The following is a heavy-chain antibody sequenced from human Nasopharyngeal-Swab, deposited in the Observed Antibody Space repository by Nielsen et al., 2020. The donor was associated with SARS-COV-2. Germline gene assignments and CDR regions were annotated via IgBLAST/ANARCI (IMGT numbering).Heavy chain of an antibody. J-gene: IGHJ3*02. CDR3: ARDVVGATTTDASDI. D-gene: IGHD1-26*01. V-gene: IGHV4-4*02. Sequence: SETLSLTCAVSGGSISSSNWWSWVRQPPGKGLEWIGEIYHSGSTNYNPSLKSRVTISVDESKNQFSLKLSSVTAADTAVYFCARDVVGATTTDASDIWGQGTMVTVSS. CDR1: GGSISSSNW. CDR2: IYHSGST.